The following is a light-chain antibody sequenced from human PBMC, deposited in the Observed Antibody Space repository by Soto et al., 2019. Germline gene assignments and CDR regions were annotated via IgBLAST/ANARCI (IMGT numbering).Light chain of an antibody. Sequence: QSAMTQPASVSGSPGQSITISCTGTSSDVGGYNFVSWYQQHPDKAPKLIIYDVSNRPSGVSHRFSGSKSGNTASLTISGIQAEDEADYYCSSYTTSSTLIFGGGTKLTVL. CDR2: DVS. CDR3: SSYTTSSTLI. V-gene: IGLV2-14*03. CDR1: SSDVGGYNF. J-gene: IGLJ2*01.